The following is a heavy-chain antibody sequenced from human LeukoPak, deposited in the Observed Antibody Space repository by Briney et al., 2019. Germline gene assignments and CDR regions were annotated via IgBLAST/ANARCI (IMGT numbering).Heavy chain of an antibody. CDR1: GGSISSSSYY. CDR2: IYYSGST. CDR3: ARAVAVAGLEAFDI. Sequence: TSETLSLTCTVSGGSISSSSYYWGWIRQPPGKGLEWIGSIYYSGSTYYHPSLKSRVTISVYTSKNQFSLKLSSVTAADTAVYYCARAVAVAGLEAFDIWGQGKMVTVSS. D-gene: IGHD6-19*01. J-gene: IGHJ3*02. V-gene: IGHV4-39*07.